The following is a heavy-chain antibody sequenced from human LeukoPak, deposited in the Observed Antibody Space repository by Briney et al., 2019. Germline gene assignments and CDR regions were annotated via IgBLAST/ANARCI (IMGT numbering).Heavy chain of an antibody. CDR1: GFTFSSYW. CDR3: ARATSKGGLDI. D-gene: IGHD2-15*01. J-gene: IGHJ3*02. Sequence: GGSLRLSCAASGFTFSSYWMHWVRQAPGRGLVWVSRINSDGYSISYADSVKGRFIISRDNAKNTLYLQMNSLRAEDTTVYYCARATSKGGLDIWGQGTVVTISS. CDR2: INSDGYSI. V-gene: IGHV3-74*01.